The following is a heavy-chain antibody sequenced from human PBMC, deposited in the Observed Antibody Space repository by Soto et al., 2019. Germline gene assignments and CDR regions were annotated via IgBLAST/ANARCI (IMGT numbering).Heavy chain of an antibody. V-gene: IGHV3-33*01. CDR2: IQSDGSKK. CDR3: ARDFCRSPTCLDY. Sequence: GGSLRLSCAASGFTCRHYGMHWVRQVPGKGLEWVTAIQSDGSKKYYADSVKGRFTISRDDSKNALYMQMDSLRVEDTAVYYCARDFCRSPTCLDYWGQRTLVTVSS. CDR1: GFTCRHYG. D-gene: IGHD2-2*01. J-gene: IGHJ4*02.